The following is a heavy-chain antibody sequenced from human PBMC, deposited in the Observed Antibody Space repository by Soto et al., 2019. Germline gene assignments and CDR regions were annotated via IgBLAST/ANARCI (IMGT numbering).Heavy chain of an antibody. V-gene: IGHV4-31*03. CDR2: IYYSGST. CDR3: XXXXXXXXXRDYYGMDV. Sequence: QVQLQESGPGLVKPSQTLSLTCTVSGGSISNGYYWSWIRQHPGKGLEWIGYIYYSGSTYYNPSLKSRVTIPVNTSRTQFTLKLSSVTAXXXXXXXXXXXXXXXXRDYYGMDVWGQGTTVTVXS. J-gene: IGHJ6*02. CDR1: GGSISNGYY.